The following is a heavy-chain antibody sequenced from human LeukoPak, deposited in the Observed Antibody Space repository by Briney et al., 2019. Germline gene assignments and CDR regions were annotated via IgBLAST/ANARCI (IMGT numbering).Heavy chain of an antibody. V-gene: IGHV3-23*01. Sequence: GGSLRLSCAASGFTFSSYAMSWVHQAPGKGLEWVSAISGSGGSTYYADSVKGRFTISRDNSKNTLYLQMNSLRAEDTAVYYCAKDAIVSGYSSGWYYFDYWGQGTLVTVSS. CDR1: GFTFSSYA. CDR3: AKDAIVSGYSSGWYYFDY. J-gene: IGHJ4*02. D-gene: IGHD6-19*01. CDR2: ISGSGGST.